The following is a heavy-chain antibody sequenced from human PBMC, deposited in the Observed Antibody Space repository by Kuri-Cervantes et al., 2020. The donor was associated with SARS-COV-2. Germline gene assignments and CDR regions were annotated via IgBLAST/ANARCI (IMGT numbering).Heavy chain of an antibody. D-gene: IGHD4-23*01. CDR1: GYTFTSYG. J-gene: IGHJ6*03. CDR3: ARDYGGNSGWAYYYYYMYV. CDR2: ISAYNGNT. V-gene: IGHV1-18*01. Sequence: ASVKVSCKASGYTFTSYGISWVRQAPGQGLEWMGWISAYNGNTNYAQKLQGRVTMTTDTSTSTAYMELRSLRSDDTAVYYCARDYGGNSGWAYYYYYMYVCGKAITTVSS.